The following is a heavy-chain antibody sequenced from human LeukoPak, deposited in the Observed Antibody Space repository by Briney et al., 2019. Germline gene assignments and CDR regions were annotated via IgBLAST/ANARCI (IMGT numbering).Heavy chain of an antibody. CDR3: AREAYYYDSSPGAFDI. J-gene: IGHJ3*02. CDR2: IYYSGST. CDR1: GGSISSSSYY. D-gene: IGHD3-22*01. Sequence: SETLSLTCTVSGGSISSSSYYWGWIRQPPGKGLEWIGSIYYSGSTNYNPSLKSRVTISVDTSKNQFSLKLSSVTAADTAVYYCAREAYYYDSSPGAFDIWGQGTMVTVSS. V-gene: IGHV4-39*07.